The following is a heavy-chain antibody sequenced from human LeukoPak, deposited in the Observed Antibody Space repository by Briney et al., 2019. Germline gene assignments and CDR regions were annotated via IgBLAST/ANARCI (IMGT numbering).Heavy chain of an antibody. CDR3: ARVGNMVRGVLNPSDY. CDR2: ISSSSSYI. Sequence: GGSLRLSCAASGFTFSSYSMNWVRQAPGKGLEWVSSISSSSSYIYYADSVKGRFTISRDNAKNSLYLQMNSLRAEDTAVYYCARVGNMVRGVLNPSDYWGQGTLVTVSS. V-gene: IGHV3-21*01. J-gene: IGHJ4*02. CDR1: GFTFSSYS. D-gene: IGHD3-10*01.